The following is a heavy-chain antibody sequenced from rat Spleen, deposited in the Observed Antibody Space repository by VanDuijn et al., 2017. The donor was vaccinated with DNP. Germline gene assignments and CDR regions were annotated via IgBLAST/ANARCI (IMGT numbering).Heavy chain of an antibody. J-gene: IGHJ2*01. Sequence: EVQLVESGGGLVQPGRSLKLSCAASGFTFSDYYMAWVRQAPTKGLEWVAYISFAGGSTYYGDSVKARFTISRDNAKSTLYQQMNSLRSEEMATYYCARPGFGDWFAYWGQGVMVTVSS. V-gene: IGHV5-22*01. CDR3: ARPGFGDWFAY. CDR1: GFTFSDYY. D-gene: IGHD4-3*01. CDR2: ISFAGGST.